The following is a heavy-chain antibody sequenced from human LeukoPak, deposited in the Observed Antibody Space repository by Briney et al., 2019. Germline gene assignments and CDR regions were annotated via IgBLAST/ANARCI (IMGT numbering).Heavy chain of an antibody. J-gene: IGHJ4*02. CDR1: GFTFSGYA. CDR2: ISGNSAGT. Sequence: PGGSLRLSCAASGFTFSGYAMAWVRQAPGKGLEWVSAISGNSAGTYYADSVKGRFTISRDNSKNTLYLQMNRLRAEDTAIYYCAKGYDFWSGGIDYWGQGTLVTVSS. D-gene: IGHD3-3*01. CDR3: AKGYDFWSGGIDY. V-gene: IGHV3-23*01.